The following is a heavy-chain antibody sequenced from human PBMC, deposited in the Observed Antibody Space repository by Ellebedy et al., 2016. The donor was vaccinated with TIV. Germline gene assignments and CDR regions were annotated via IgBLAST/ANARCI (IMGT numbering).Heavy chain of an antibody. D-gene: IGHD1-14*01. CDR1: GYTFTSYG. J-gene: IGHJ4*02. V-gene: IGHV1-69*04. Sequence: AASVKVSCKASGYTFTSYGISWVRQAPGQGLEWMGRIIPILGITNYAQKFQGRVTITADKSTSTAYMELSSLRSEDTAVYYCALGIVDEDKKEPDYWGQGTLVTVSS. CDR3: ALGIVDEDKKEPDY. CDR2: IIPILGIT.